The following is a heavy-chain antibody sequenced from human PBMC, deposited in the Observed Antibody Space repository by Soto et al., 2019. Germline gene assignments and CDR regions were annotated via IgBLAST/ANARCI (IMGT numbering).Heavy chain of an antibody. Sequence: QVQLQESGPGLVKPSETLSLTCTVSGGSVSSSSFYWSWIRQPPGKGLEWIVYIYYSGSTNYNPSLKSRVTISVDTSKNQFSLKLSSVTAADTAVYYCARDLYYGSGPLRPDPYYYYGMDVWGQGTTVTVSS. J-gene: IGHJ6*02. V-gene: IGHV4-61*01. CDR2: IYYSGST. CDR3: ARDLYYGSGPLRPDPYYYYGMDV. D-gene: IGHD3-10*01. CDR1: GGSVSSSSFY.